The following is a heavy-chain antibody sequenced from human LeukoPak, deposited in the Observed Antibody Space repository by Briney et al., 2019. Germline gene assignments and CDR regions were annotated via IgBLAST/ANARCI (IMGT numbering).Heavy chain of an antibody. Sequence: SVKVSCKASGGTFSSYAISWVRQAPGQGREWMGGIIPIFGTANYAQKFQGRVTITADESTSTAYMELSRLRSEDTAVYYCATKAHCGGDCYSAEYFQHWGQGTLVTVSS. D-gene: IGHD2-21*02. CDR1: GGTFSSYA. CDR3: ATKAHCGGDCYSAEYFQH. CDR2: IIPIFGTA. V-gene: IGHV1-69*01. J-gene: IGHJ1*01.